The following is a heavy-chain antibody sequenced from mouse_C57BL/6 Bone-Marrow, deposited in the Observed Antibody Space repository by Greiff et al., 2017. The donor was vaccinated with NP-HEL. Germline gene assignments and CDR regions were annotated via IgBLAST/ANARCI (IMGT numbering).Heavy chain of an antibody. CDR1: GYAFTNYL. CDR2: INPGSGGT. CDR3: ARELYYYGSDWYFDV. V-gene: IGHV1-54*01. J-gene: IGHJ1*03. D-gene: IGHD1-1*01. Sequence: VQLQQSGAELVRPGTSVKVSCKASGYAFTNYLIEWVKQRPGQGLEWIGVINPGSGGTNYHAKLQGQATLTADKSSSTAYMQLSSLTSEDSAVYFCARELYYYGSDWYFDVWGTGTTVTVSS.